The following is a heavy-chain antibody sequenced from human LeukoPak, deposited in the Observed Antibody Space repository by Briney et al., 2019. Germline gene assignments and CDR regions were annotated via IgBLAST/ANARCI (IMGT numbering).Heavy chain of an antibody. D-gene: IGHD6-13*01. J-gene: IGHJ3*02. CDR3: ASSPAGTADFDI. V-gene: IGHV4-34*01. CDR2: INHSGST. Sequence: SETLSLTCAVYGGSFSGYYWSWIRQPPGKGLEWIGEINHSGSTNYNPSLKSRVTISVDTSKNQFSLKLSSVTAADTAVYYCASSPAGTADFDIWGQGTMVTVSS. CDR1: GGSFSGYY.